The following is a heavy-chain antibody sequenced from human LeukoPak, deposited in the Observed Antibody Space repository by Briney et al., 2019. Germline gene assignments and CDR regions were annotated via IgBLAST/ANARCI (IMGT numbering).Heavy chain of an antibody. CDR1: GFTFSSHA. CDR3: ARRLSPYSSIWPLDY. D-gene: IGHD6-13*01. Sequence: PGGSLRLYCAASGFTFSSHAMHWVGQAPGKGLEWVAVILYDGSNKYYADYMKGRFTISRDNSKNTLYLQMNSLRAEDTALYYCARRLSPYSSIWPLDYWGQGTLVPVSS. J-gene: IGHJ4*02. CDR2: ILYDGSNK. V-gene: IGHV3-30-3*01.